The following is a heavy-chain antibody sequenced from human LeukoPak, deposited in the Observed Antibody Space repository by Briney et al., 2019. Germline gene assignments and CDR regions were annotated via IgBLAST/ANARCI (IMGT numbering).Heavy chain of an antibody. Sequence: ASVKVSCKASGYTFTSYDINWVRQCTGQGLEWMGWMNPNSGNTGYAQKFQGRVTMTRNTSISTAYMELSSLRSEDTAVYYCTSTRVDTAMVTDYWGQGTLVTVSS. V-gene: IGHV1-8*01. CDR3: TSTRVDTAMVTDY. D-gene: IGHD5-18*01. J-gene: IGHJ4*02. CDR2: MNPNSGNT. CDR1: GYTFTSYD.